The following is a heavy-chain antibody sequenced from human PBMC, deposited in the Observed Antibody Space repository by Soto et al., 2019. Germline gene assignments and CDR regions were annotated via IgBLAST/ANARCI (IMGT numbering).Heavy chain of an antibody. CDR2: IYSGGST. CDR1: GFTVSSNY. CDR3: ARAALAVADPFYYYMDV. Sequence: GGSLRLSCAASGFTVSSNYMSWVRQAPGKGLEWVSVIYSGGSTYYADSVKGRFTISRHNSKNTLYLQMNSLRAEDTAVYYCARAALAVADPFYYYMDVWGKGTTVTVSS. V-gene: IGHV3-53*04. J-gene: IGHJ6*03. D-gene: IGHD6-19*01.